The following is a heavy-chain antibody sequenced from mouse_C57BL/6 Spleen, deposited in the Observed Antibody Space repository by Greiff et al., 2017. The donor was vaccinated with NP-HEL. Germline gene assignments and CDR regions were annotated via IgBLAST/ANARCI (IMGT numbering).Heavy chain of an antibody. J-gene: IGHJ1*03. V-gene: IGHV1-64*01. CDR1: GYTFTSYW. CDR3: ARRRPAPTGYFDV. D-gene: IGHD1-2*01. CDR2: IHPNSGST. Sequence: VQLQQSGAELVKPGASVKLSCKASGYTFTSYWMRWVKQRPGQGLEWIGMIHPNSGSTNYNEKFKSKATLTVDKSSSTAYMQLSSLTSEDSAVYYCARRRPAPTGYFDVWGTGTTVTVSS.